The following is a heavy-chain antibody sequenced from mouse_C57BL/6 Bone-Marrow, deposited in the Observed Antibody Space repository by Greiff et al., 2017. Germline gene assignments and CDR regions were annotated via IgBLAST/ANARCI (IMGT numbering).Heavy chain of an antibody. CDR3: ARHYRRYFDV. J-gene: IGHJ1*03. Sequence: VQLQQSGAELARPGASVKLSCKASGYTFTSYGISWVKQRTGQGLEWIGEIYPRSGNTSYNEKFKGKATLTADKSSSTAYMELRSLTSEDSAVYFGARHYRRYFDVWGTGTTVTVSS. V-gene: IGHV1-81*01. CDR1: GYTFTSYG. D-gene: IGHD2-12*01. CDR2: IYPRSGNT.